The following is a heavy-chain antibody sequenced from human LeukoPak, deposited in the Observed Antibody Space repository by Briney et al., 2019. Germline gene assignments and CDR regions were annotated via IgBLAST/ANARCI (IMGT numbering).Heavy chain of an antibody. CDR1: GVSVSTYY. CDR3: ARHEGRQMTDAFDI. CDR2: FFTSGTSGTT. V-gene: IGHV4-4*07. Sequence: SETLSLTCTVSGVSVSTYYWSWIRQPAGKGLEFIGRFFTSGTSGTTNYTPSLKSRVTISVDTSKNQFSLKLSSVTAADRAVYYCARHEGRQMTDAFDIWGQGTMVTVSS. D-gene: IGHD5-24*01. J-gene: IGHJ3*02.